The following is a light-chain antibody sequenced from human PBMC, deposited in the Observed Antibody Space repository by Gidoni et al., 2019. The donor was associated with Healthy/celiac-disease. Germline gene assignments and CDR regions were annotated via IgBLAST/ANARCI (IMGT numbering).Light chain of an antibody. Sequence: IQMTQSPSSLSASVGDRVTITCRASQSISSYLNWYQQKPGKAPKLLIYAASSLQSGVPSRFSGSGSGTDFTLTISSLQPEDFETYYCQQSYSTPLTCGGGTKVEIK. CDR2: AAS. CDR3: QQSYSTPLT. CDR1: QSISSY. V-gene: IGKV1-39*01. J-gene: IGKJ4*01.